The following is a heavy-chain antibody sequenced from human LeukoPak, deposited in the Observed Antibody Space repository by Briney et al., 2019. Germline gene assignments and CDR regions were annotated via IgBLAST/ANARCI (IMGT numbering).Heavy chain of an antibody. CDR2: IRSKAYGGTT. CDR3: TRDSDRYCSGGSCSLLFDY. D-gene: IGHD2-15*01. Sequence: GGSLRLSCTASGFTSGDYAMSWFRQAPGKGLEWVGFIRSKAYGGTTEYAASVKGRFTISRDDSKSIAYLQMNSLKTEDTAVYYCTRDSDRYCSGGSCSLLFDYWGQGTLVTVSS. V-gene: IGHV3-49*03. CDR1: GFTSGDYA. J-gene: IGHJ4*02.